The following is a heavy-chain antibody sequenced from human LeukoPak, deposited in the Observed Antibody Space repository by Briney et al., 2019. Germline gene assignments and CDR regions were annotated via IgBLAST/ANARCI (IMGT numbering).Heavy chain of an antibody. J-gene: IGHJ4*02. CDR3: AKGRSYLDY. CDR1: GFTFNRCA. Sequence: PGGSLRLSCAASGFTFNRCAMSWVRQAPGKGLEWVSGITGSGDTKYYPGSVKGRFTISRDNSKNTLYLQMNSLRAEDTAVYYCAKGRSYLDYWGQGTLVTVSS. V-gene: IGHV3-23*01. CDR2: ITGSGDTK.